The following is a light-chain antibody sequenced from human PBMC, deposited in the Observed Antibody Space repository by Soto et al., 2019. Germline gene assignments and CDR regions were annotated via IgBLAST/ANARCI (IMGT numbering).Light chain of an antibody. CDR1: QGISSW. CDR3: QQRSNWPSIT. J-gene: IGKJ5*01. CDR2: AAS. Sequence: ASVGDIVTITCRASQGISSWLAWYQQKPGKAPKLLIYAASSLQSGIPARFSGSGSGTDFTLTISSLEPEDFAVYYCQQRSNWPSITFGQGTRLEIK. V-gene: IGKV1-12*02.